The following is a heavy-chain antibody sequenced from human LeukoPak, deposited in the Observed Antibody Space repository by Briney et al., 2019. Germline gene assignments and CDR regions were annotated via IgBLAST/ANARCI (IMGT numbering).Heavy chain of an antibody. V-gene: IGHV4-34*01. D-gene: IGHD3-22*01. CDR1: GGSFSGYY. J-gene: IGHJ4*02. CDR2: IYHSGST. CDR3: ARSYDSSGYTYFDY. Sequence: SETLSLTCAVYGGSFSGYYWSWIRQPPGKGLEWIGSIYHSGSTYYNPSLKSRVTISVDTSKNQFSLKLSSVTAADTAVYYCARSYDSSGYTYFDYWGQGTLVTVSS.